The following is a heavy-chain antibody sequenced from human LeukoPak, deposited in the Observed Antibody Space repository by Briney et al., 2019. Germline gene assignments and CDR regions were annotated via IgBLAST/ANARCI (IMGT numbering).Heavy chain of an antibody. CDR3: ARDRGDLEWLVFDY. Sequence: PSETLSLTCTVSGYSISSGSFWGWIRQPPGKGLEWIATVYHSGSTYYNPSLWSRLTISVDMSKNLFSLKLSSVTAADTAIYYCARDRGDLEWLVFDYWGQGILVTVSS. D-gene: IGHD3-3*01. CDR2: VYHSGST. J-gene: IGHJ4*02. CDR1: GYSISSGSF. V-gene: IGHV4-38-2*02.